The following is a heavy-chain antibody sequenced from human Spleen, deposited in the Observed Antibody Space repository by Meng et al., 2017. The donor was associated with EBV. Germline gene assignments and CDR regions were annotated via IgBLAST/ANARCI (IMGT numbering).Heavy chain of an antibody. J-gene: IGHJ5*02. CDR3: ARPFPSWQSPRLDPFGA. CDR1: GDSISSFYY. D-gene: IGHD6-19*01. Sequence: QLYLRVSGPGQVTLSEPLSLTCTVSGDSISSFYYWGWIRQPPGRGLEWIGSVHYTGSTYYSPSLKSRVTVSVDTSKNQFSLRLTSVTAADTAVYYCARPFPSWQSPRLDPFGAWGQGTLVTVSS. CDR2: VHYTGST. V-gene: IGHV4-39*01.